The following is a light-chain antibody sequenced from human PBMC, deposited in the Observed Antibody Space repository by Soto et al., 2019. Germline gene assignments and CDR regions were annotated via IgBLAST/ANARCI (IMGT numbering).Light chain of an antibody. J-gene: IGKJ4*01. CDR3: QQDGSSPLT. Sequence: EIVLTQSPGTLSLSPGERATLSCRASQSVSSSYLAWYQQKPGQAPRLLIYGASSRATGIPDRFSGSGSGTDFTLTISRLEPEDFAVYYCQQDGSSPLTFGGGNKV. V-gene: IGKV3-20*01. CDR2: GAS. CDR1: QSVSSSY.